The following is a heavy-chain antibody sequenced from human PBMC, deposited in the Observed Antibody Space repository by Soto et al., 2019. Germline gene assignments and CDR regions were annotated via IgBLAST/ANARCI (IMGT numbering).Heavy chain of an antibody. CDR3: ARDPPRITIFGVVTGGYYYYYGMDV. CDR1: GFTFSSYS. D-gene: IGHD3-3*01. V-gene: IGHV3-21*01. J-gene: IGHJ6*02. CDR2: ISSSSSYI. Sequence: PGGSLRLFCAASGFTFSSYSMNWVRQAPGKGLEWVSSISSSSSYIYYADSVKGRFTISRDNAKNSLYLQMNSLRAEDTAVYYCARDPPRITIFGVVTGGYYYYYGMDVWGQGTTVTVSS.